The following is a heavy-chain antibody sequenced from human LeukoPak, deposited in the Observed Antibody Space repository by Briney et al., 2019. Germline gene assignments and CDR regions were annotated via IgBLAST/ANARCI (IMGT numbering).Heavy chain of an antibody. Sequence: SETLSLTCAVYGGSFSGYYWSWIRQPPGKGLEWIGEINHSGSTNYNPSLKSRVTISVDTSKNQFSLKLSSVTAADTAVYYCARFYGRYYYYMDVWGKGTTVTVSS. D-gene: IGHD4-17*01. CDR2: INHSGST. CDR3: ARFYGRYYYYMDV. J-gene: IGHJ6*03. V-gene: IGHV4-34*01. CDR1: GGSFSGYY.